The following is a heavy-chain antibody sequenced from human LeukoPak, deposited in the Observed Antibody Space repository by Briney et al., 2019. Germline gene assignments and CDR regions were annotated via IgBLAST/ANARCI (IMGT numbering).Heavy chain of an antibody. CDR2: IYYSGST. J-gene: IGHJ5*02. Sequence: SETLSLTCTVSGGSTNNYYWSWIRQPPGKGLEWIGYIYYSGSTTYNPSLKSRVTISVDTSKNHFSLKLSSVTAADTAVYYCARSDWMRWFDPWGQGTLVTVSS. CDR3: ARSDWMRWFDP. V-gene: IGHV4-59*08. D-gene: IGHD1-1*01. CDR1: GGSTNNYY.